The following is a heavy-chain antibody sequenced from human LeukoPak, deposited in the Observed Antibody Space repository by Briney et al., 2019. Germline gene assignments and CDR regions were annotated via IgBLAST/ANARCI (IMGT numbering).Heavy chain of an antibody. Sequence: PGGSLRLSCAASGFTFSSYGMHWVRQAPGKGLEWVAVISYDGSNKYYADSLKGRFTISRDNSKNTLYLQMNSLRAEDTAVYYCAKGLVASIMGYFDYWGQGTLVTVSS. D-gene: IGHD5-12*01. CDR3: AKGLVASIMGYFDY. V-gene: IGHV3-30*18. J-gene: IGHJ4*02. CDR1: GFTFSSYG. CDR2: ISYDGSNK.